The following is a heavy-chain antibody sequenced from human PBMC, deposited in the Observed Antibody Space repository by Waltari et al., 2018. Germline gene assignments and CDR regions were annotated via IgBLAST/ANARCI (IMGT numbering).Heavy chain of an antibody. D-gene: IGHD4-17*01. Sequence: QLQLQESGTRLVKVSETLSLTCTVSDGSINSSTYCWGWFRQPPGRGLEWIGILYFSGSTYYNASLKGRVTLSVDTSKNQFALKLTSVTVADTAVYYCARHGPTTAIDNWFDSWGQGTLVTVSS. CDR3: ARHGPTTAIDNWFDS. V-gene: IGHV4-39*01. CDR2: LYFSGST. CDR1: DGSINSSTYC. J-gene: IGHJ5*01.